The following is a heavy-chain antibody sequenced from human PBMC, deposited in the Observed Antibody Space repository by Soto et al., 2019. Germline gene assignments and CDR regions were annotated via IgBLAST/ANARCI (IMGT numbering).Heavy chain of an antibody. CDR3: VRDGLDYYDTERLYFDN. Sequence: EVQLLESGGGLVQPGGSLKLSCAASGFNFITYSLSWVRQAPGKGLEWVASISSSAVYIDYADSVKGRFTISRDNANNSLYLQMNSLRAEDTATYHCVRDGLDYYDTERLYFDNWGQGTLVTVSS. CDR2: ISSSAVYI. D-gene: IGHD3-22*01. CDR1: GFNFITYS. J-gene: IGHJ4*02. V-gene: IGHV3-21*01.